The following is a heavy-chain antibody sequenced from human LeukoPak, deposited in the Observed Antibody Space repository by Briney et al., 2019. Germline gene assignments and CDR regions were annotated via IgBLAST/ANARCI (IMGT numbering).Heavy chain of an antibody. J-gene: IGHJ6*02. CDR1: GFTFSSYG. CDR2: IRYDGSNK. Sequence: GGSLRLSCAASGFTFSSYGMHWVRQAPGKGLEWVAFIRYDGSNKYYADSVKGRFTISRDNSKNTLYLQMNSLRAEDTAVYYCAKDGDYYDSSGYYPDYYYYYGMDVWGQGTTVTVS. CDR3: AKDGDYYDSSGYYPDYYYYYGMDV. D-gene: IGHD3-22*01. V-gene: IGHV3-30*02.